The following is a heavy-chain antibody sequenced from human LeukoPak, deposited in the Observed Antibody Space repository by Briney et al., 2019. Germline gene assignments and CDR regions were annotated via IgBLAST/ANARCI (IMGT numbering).Heavy chain of an antibody. V-gene: IGHV3-74*01. CDR2: INSDGSRT. J-gene: IGHJ5*02. Sequence: GGSLRLSCAASGFTFSSYWMHWVRQAPGKGLVWVSRINSDGSRTSDADSVKGRFTISRDNAKNTLYLQMNSLRAEDTAVYYCARGHYFGSGSYYVTAWGPGTLVTVTS. CDR3: ARGHYFGSGSYYVTA. D-gene: IGHD3-10*01. CDR1: GFTFSSYW.